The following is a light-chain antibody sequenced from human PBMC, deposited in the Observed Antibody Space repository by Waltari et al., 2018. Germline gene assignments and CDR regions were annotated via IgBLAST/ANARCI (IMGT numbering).Light chain of an antibody. CDR2: KHE. CDR3: AAWDDYLNGV. Sequence: SVLTQPPSASGTPGQMVTISCSGSNPNIGKHNVNWYQQVPGTAPKLPIHKHEQRPSGVSDRFSASKSGATASLAISGLQSEDEGYYYCAAWDDYLNGVFGGGTMLTVL. J-gene: IGLJ2*01. V-gene: IGLV1-44*01. CDR1: NPNIGKHN.